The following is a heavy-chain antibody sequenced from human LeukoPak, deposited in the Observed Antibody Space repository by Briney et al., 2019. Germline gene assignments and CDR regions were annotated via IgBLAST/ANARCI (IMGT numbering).Heavy chain of an antibody. Sequence: PSETLSLTCAVYGGSFSGYYWSWIRQPPGKGLEWIGEINHSGSTNYNPSLKSRVTISVDTSKNQFSLKLSSVTAADTAVYYCARGVAGYTHWGQGTLVTVSS. J-gene: IGHJ4*02. CDR1: GGSFSGYY. CDR2: INHSGST. D-gene: IGHD5-12*01. V-gene: IGHV4-34*01. CDR3: ARGVAGYTH.